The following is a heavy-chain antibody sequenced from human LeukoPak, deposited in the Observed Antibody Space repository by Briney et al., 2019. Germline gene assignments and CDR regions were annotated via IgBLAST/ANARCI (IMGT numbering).Heavy chain of an antibody. CDR3: ARRGLYYYDSSGLVDY. CDR1: GGSLSSYY. V-gene: IGHV4-4*07. Sequence: SETLSLTCTVSGGSLSSYYWNWIRQPAGKGLEWIGRIYTSGSTNYNPSLKSRVTMSVDTSKNQFSLKLSSVTAADTAVYYCARRGLYYYDSSGLVDYWGQGTLVTVSS. J-gene: IGHJ4*02. D-gene: IGHD3-22*01. CDR2: IYTSGST.